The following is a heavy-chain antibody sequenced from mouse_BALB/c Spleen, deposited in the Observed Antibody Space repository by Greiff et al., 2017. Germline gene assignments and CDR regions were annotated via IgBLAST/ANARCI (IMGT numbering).Heavy chain of an antibody. V-gene: IGHV1-39*01. CDR2: IDPYYGGT. D-gene: IGHD2-14*01. J-gene: IGHJ3*01. CDR3: ARSGYRDDSFAD. Sequence: EVQRVESGPELEKPGASVKISCKASGYSFTGYNMNWVKQSNGKSLEWIGNIDPYYGGTSYNQKFKGKATLTVDKSSSTAYMQLKSLTSEDSAVYYCARSGYRDDSFADWGQGTLVTVSA. CDR1: GYSFTGYN.